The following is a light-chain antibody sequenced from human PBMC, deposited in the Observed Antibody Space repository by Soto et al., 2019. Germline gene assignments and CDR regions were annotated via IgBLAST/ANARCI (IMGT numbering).Light chain of an antibody. Sequence: IQMTLSTSSLSASIGDRVTITCRASQGIGVRLAWFQQKPGKAPQYLIQSASTLASGVPSRFSGSGSGTDFILTINNRQPEDVATYYYLQVNSYPQTFGQGTKLEIK. J-gene: IGKJ1*01. V-gene: IGKV1-12*01. CDR1: QGIGVR. CDR2: SAS. CDR3: LQVNSYPQT.